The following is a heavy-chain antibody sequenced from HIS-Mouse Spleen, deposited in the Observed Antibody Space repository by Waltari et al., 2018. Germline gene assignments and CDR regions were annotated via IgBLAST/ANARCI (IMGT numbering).Heavy chain of an antibody. J-gene: IGHJ4*02. Sequence: QVQLQQWGAGLLKPSETLALTCAVHGGSFRGYYWSWIRQAPGEGLEWIGEINHSGSTNYNPSLKSRVTISVDTSKNQFSLKLSSVTAADTAVYYCARVADYWGQGTLVTVSS. V-gene: IGHV4-34*01. CDR1: GGSFRGYY. CDR2: INHSGST. CDR3: ARVADY.